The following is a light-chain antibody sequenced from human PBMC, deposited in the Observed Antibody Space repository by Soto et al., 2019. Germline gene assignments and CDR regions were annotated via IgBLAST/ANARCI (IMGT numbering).Light chain of an antibody. CDR1: QSVSSK. CDR3: QQYHTWPPLT. J-gene: IGKJ4*01. Sequence: EIVMTQSPPTLSVSPGESATLSCWASQSVSSKLAWYQQRPGQAPRLLIYGAFTRATGVPARFSGSGSGTEFTLAITCLQSEDFAVYCCQQYHTWPPLTFGGGTKVEIK. V-gene: IGKV3-15*01. CDR2: GAF.